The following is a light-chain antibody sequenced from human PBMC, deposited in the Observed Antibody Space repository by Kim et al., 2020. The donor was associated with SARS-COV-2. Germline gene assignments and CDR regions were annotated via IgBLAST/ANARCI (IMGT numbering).Light chain of an antibody. J-gene: IGKJ2*01. CDR1: QSMNNY. CDR3: QHSYITPH. CDR2: AAS. V-gene: IGKV1-39*01. Sequence: LSASVGDRVTITCRASQSMNNYLNWYQQKPGRAPKLLIYAASSLQSGVPSRFSGSGSGTDFTLTISSLQPEDFATYYCQHSYITPHFGKGTKLEI.